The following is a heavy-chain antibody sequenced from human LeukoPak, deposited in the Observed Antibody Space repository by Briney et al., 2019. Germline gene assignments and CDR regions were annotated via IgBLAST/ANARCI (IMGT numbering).Heavy chain of an antibody. CDR3: ARVSPQWLVELGYMDV. Sequence: ASVKVSCKASGYTFTSYGISWVRQAPGQGLEWMGWISAYNGNTNYAQKLQGRATMTTDTSTSTAYMELRSLRSDDTAVYYCARVSPQWLVELGYMDVSGEGTTVTVSS. CDR1: GYTFTSYG. CDR2: ISAYNGNT. J-gene: IGHJ6*03. D-gene: IGHD6-19*01. V-gene: IGHV1-18*01.